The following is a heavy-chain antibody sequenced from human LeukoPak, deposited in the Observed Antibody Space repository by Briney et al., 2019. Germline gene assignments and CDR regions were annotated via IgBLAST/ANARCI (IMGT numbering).Heavy chain of an antibody. D-gene: IGHD2-15*01. CDR3: AKDSGGSVLED. Sequence: GRSLRLSCAASGFIFSGSVMHWVRQAPGKGLGWVAVLSYDGTNEYYGDSVKGRFTISRDNSKNTLYLHMNSLRHDDTAVYYCAKDSGGSVLEDWGHGSLVIVSS. CDR2: LSYDGTNE. V-gene: IGHV3-30*18. J-gene: IGHJ4*01. CDR1: GFIFSGSV.